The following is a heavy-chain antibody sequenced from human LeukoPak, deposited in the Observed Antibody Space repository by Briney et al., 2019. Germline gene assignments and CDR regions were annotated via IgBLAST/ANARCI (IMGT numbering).Heavy chain of an antibody. Sequence: ASVKVSCKASGYKFTTYDINWGRQAAGQGLEWMGCMNPYSGNTAYTQNFQGRVTMTRDTSTSTAYMELSGLRSEDKAVYYCERVSITGYAPLDHWGQGTRVTVSS. J-gene: IGHJ4*02. D-gene: IGHD3-9*01. V-gene: IGHV1-8*01. CDR1: GYKFTTYD. CDR3: ERVSITGYAPLDH. CDR2: MNPYSGNT.